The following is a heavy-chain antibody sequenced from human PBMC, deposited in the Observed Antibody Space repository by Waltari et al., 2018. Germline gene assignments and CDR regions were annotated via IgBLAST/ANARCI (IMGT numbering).Heavy chain of an antibody. J-gene: IGHJ5*02. D-gene: IGHD3-22*01. CDR1: GIIFNNYA. CDR2: INGYGDKT. CDR3: AKAHFYDTSGYIEH. Sequence: EVQVLEAGGGLVQRGGSLRLTCAASGIIFNNYAINWVRQAPGKGLEWVSGINGYGDKTYYADSVKGRFTLSRDNSRNTLSLQMNSLRAEDTAVYYCAKAHFYDTSGYIEHWGQGTLVTVSS. V-gene: IGHV3-23*01.